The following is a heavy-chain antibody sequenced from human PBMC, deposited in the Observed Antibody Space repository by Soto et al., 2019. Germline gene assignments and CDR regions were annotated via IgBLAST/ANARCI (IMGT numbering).Heavy chain of an antibody. CDR2: ISYDGSNK. CDR1: GFTFSSYS. J-gene: IGHJ4*02. V-gene: IGHV3-30*18. CDR3: AKDGTGYFDY. D-gene: IGHD3-9*01. Sequence: LRLSCAASGFTFSSYSMNWVRQAPGKGLEWVAVISYDGSNKYYADSVKGRFTISRDNSKNTLYLQMNSLRAEDTAVYYCAKDGTGYFDYWGQGTLVTVSS.